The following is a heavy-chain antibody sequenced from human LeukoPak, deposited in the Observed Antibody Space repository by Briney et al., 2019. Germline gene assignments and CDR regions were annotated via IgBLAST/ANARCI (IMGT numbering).Heavy chain of an antibody. D-gene: IGHD3-10*01. CDR1: GGSISSGDYY. V-gene: IGHV4-30-4*01. CDR2: IYYSGST. J-gene: IGHJ5*02. Sequence: SETLSLTCTVSGGSISSGDYYWSWIRQPPGKGREWIGYIYYSGSTYYNPSLKSRVTISVDTSKNQFSLKLSSVTAADTAVYYCARAKGMVRGVIIMDWFDPWGQGTLVTVSS. CDR3: ARAKGMVRGVIIMDWFDP.